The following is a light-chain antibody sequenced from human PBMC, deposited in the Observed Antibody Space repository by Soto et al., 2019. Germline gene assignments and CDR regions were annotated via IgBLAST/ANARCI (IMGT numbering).Light chain of an antibody. J-gene: IGKJ2*01. CDR1: QDIRND. CDR3: LQDYNRPYT. V-gene: IGKV1-6*01. CDR2: AAS. Sequence: AIQMTQSPSSLSASVGDRVTITCRASQDIRNDLGWYQQRPGKPPKVLIYAASNLQSGVSPRFSGSGSGTDFALTITSLQPEDFATYYCLQDYNRPYTFGQGTKLEF.